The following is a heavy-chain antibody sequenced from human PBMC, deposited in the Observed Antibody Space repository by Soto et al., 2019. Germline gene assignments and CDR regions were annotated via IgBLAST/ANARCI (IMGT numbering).Heavy chain of an antibody. V-gene: IGHV3-74*01. CDR3: AVPPCFDGYCDYDY. CDR2: INTDGTTT. Sequence: EVQLVESGGDLVQPGGSLRLSCTDSGFTFSNYWVHWGRQAPGKGPVLVSRINTDGTTTTYADSVKGRFTISRDNAKNTVYLQMNSLRAEDTAVYYYAVPPCFDGYCDYDYWGQGTLVTVSS. CDR1: GFTFSNYW. D-gene: IGHD2-21*02. J-gene: IGHJ4*02.